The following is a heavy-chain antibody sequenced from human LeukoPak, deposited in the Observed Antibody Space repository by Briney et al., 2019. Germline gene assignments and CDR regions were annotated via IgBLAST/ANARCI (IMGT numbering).Heavy chain of an antibody. CDR1: GFTFSDYY. Sequence: KPGGSLRLSCAASGFTFSDYYMSWIRQAPGKGLEWVSYISSSGSTIYYADSVKGRFTISRDNAKNSLYLQMNSLRAEDTAVYYCARRDCSGGSCYSYFDYWGQGTLVTVSS. CDR2: ISSSGSTI. CDR3: ARRDCSGGSCYSYFDY. D-gene: IGHD2-15*01. J-gene: IGHJ4*02. V-gene: IGHV3-11*01.